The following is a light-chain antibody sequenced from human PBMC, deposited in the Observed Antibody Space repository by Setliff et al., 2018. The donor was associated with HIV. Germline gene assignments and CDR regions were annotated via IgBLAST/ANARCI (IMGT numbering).Light chain of an antibody. CDR2: DVS. CDR3: SSYTSSSTLV. CDR1: SSDVGGYNY. V-gene: IGLV2-14*01. Sequence: QSVLAQPPSASGSPGQSITISCTGTSSDVGGYNYVSWYQQHPGKAPKLMIYDVSKRPSGVSSRFSGSKSGNTASLTISGLQAEDEADYSCSSYTSSSTLVFGGGTKGTVL. J-gene: IGLJ2*01.